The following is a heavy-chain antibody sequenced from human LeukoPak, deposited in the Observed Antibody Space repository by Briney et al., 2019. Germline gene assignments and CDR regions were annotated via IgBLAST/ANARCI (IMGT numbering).Heavy chain of an antibody. CDR1: GYTFTVYY. V-gene: IGHV1-2*02. J-gene: IGHJ5*02. CDR2: INPNSGGT. CDR3: ARETVAAAGTWFDH. D-gene: IGHD6-13*01. Sequence: ASVTVSCKASGYTFTVYYMHWVRQAPGQGLEWMGWINPNSGGTNYAQKFQGRVTMTRDTSISTAYMELSRLRSDDTAVYYCARETVAAAGTWFDHWGQGTLVTVSS.